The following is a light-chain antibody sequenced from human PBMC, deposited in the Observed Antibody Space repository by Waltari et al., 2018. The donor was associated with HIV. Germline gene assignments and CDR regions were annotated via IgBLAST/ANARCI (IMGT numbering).Light chain of an antibody. CDR1: SGSVSTSYY. Sequence: QAVVTQEPSFSVSPGGTVTLTCGLSSGSVSTSYYPSWYQQTPGHAPRTLSYSTNGRASWVHDRFSGSILGNQAALTITGAQADDESDYYCVLYMGSGMWVFGGGTKVTVL. CDR3: VLYMGSGMWV. CDR2: STN. V-gene: IGLV8-61*01. J-gene: IGLJ3*02.